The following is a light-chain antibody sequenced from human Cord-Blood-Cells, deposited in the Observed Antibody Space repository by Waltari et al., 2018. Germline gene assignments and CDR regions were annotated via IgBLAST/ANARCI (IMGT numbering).Light chain of an antibody. CDR1: QSLLHSNGYNY. CDR2: LGS. Sequence: IVMTQSPLSLPVTPGEPASIYCRPSQSLLHSNGYNYLDWYLQKPGQSPQLLIYLGSNRASGVPDRFSGSGSGTDFTLKISRVEAEDVGVYYCMQALQTPPYTFGQGTKLEIK. J-gene: IGKJ2*01. V-gene: IGKV2-28*01. CDR3: MQALQTPPYT.